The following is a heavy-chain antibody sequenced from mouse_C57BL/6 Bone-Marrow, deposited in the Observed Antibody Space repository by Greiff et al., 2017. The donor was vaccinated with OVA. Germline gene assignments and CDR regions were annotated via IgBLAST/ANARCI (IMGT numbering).Heavy chain of an antibody. CDR2: INPNNGGT. J-gene: IGHJ4*01. CDR1: GYTFTDYN. CDR3: AIYSNYHFSYAMDY. V-gene: IGHV1-22*01. Sequence: EVQLQQSGPELVKPGASVKMSCKASGYTFTDYNMHWVKQSHGKSLEWIGYINPNNGGTSYNQKFKGKATLTVNKSSSTAYMELRSLTSEDSAVYYCAIYSNYHFSYAMDYWGQGTSVTVSS. D-gene: IGHD2-5*01.